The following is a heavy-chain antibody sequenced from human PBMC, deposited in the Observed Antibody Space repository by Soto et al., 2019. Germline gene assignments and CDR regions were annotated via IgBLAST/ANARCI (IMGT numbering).Heavy chain of an antibody. J-gene: IGHJ4*02. Sequence: GXSVKVSCKVSGCTLTELSMHWVRQAPGKGLGWLGGFAXEDGEXIFEQNLQGRVXMTGDTSTXTAYMELSSLRSEDTAVYYCATVLGFQWLVLGYWGKGTLVTVYS. V-gene: IGHV1-24*01. CDR2: FAXEDGEX. D-gene: IGHD6-19*01. CDR1: GCTLTELS. CDR3: ATVLGFQWLVLGY.